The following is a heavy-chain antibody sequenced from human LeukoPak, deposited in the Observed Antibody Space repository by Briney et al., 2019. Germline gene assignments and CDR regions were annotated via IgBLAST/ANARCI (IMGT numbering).Heavy chain of an antibody. CDR3: AREVSVMDAFDI. V-gene: IGHV1-8*03. D-gene: IGHD2-21*01. CDR1: GYTFTSYD. CDR2: MNPNSGNS. Sequence: ASVKVSCKASGYTFTSYDINWVRQVTGQGLGLMGWMNPNSGNSGYAQKFQGRVTITRNTSISTAYMELSSLRSEDTAVYYCAREVSVMDAFDIWGQGTMVTVSS. J-gene: IGHJ3*02.